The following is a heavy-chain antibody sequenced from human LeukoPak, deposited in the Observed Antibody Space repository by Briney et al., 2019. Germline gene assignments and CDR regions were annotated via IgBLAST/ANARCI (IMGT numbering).Heavy chain of an antibody. V-gene: IGHV3-30*02. D-gene: IGHD4-17*01. CDR3: TTDGIYGDYDAY. CDR2: IRYDGSNK. CDR1: GFTFSSYG. J-gene: IGHJ4*02. Sequence: GGSLRLSCAASGFTFSSYGMHWVRQAPGKGLEWVAFIRYDGSNKYYADSVKGRFTISRDNSKNTLYLQMNSLKTEDTAVYYCTTDGIYGDYDAYWGQGTLVTVSS.